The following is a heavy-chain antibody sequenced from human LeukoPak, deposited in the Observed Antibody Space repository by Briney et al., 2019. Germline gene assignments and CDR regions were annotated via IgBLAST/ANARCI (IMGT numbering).Heavy chain of an antibody. CDR2: IYPGDSDT. Sequence: GESLKISCKGSGYSFTSYWIGWVRQLPGKGLEWMGIIYPGDSDTRYSPSFQGQVTISADKSISTAYLQWSSLKASDTAMYYCARRNIVVVPAAKYYYYYYMDVWGKGTTVTVSS. D-gene: IGHD2-2*01. J-gene: IGHJ6*03. V-gene: IGHV5-51*01. CDR1: GYSFTSYW. CDR3: ARRNIVVVPAAKYYYYYYMDV.